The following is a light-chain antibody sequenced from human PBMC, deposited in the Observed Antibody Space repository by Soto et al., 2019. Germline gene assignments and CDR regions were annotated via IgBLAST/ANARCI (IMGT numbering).Light chain of an antibody. CDR2: EVR. CDR1: MRDVGAYNL. CDR3: SAYTARSALV. Sequence: QSVLTQPASVSGCAGQSITISCSGTMRDVGAYNLVSWYQQHPGTAPKLIIYEVRNRPSGIPSRFSGSRSGNTASLTISGLQSEDEGDYYCSAYTARSALVFGGGTKVTVL. V-gene: IGLV2-14*01. J-gene: IGLJ3*02.